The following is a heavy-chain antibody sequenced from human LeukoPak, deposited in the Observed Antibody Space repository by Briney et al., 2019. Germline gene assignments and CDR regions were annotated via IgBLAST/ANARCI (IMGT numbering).Heavy chain of an antibody. CDR2: ISSSGSTI. CDR3: ARKTYYYGSGSYYPFDY. Sequence: QTGGSLRLSCAASGFTFSSYGMNWVRQAPGKGREWLSYISSSGSTIYFADSVKGRFTISRDNAKNSLYLQMDSLRAEDTAVYYCARKTYYYGSGSYYPFDYWGQGTPVTVSS. CDR1: GFTFSSYG. V-gene: IGHV3-48*03. D-gene: IGHD3-10*01. J-gene: IGHJ4*02.